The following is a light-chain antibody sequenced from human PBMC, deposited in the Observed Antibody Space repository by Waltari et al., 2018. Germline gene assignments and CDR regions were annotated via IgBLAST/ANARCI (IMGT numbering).Light chain of an antibody. J-gene: IGKJ1*01. CDR2: GAS. Sequence: EIVMTQCPATLSVSPGERATLSCRASQSVSRNLAWYQQKPGQAPRLLIYGASTRATGVPARFSGSGSGTEFTLTISSLQSEDFAVYYCQQYNNWWTFGQGTKVEIK. CDR3: QQYNNWWT. V-gene: IGKV3-15*01. CDR1: QSVSRN.